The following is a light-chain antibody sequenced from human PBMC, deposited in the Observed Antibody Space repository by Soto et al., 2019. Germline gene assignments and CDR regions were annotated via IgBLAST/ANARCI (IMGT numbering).Light chain of an antibody. CDR1: QAISSH. CDR2: GAS. CDR3: QQLNSYPLT. J-gene: IGKJ3*01. V-gene: IGKV1-9*01. Sequence: DIQLTQSPSFLSASVGGRVTITCRASQAISSHLAWYQQKPGKAPNLLIYGASTLQSGVPSRFSGSGSGTQFTLTISSLQPEDFATYYCQQLNSYPLTFGHGTTVDI.